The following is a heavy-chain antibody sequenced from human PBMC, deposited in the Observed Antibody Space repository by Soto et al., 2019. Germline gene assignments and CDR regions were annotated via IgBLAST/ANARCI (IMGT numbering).Heavy chain of an antibody. V-gene: IGHV6-1*01. Sequence: TSETLSLTCVISGDSVSSNGACWNWIRQSPSRGLQWLGRIYYRSKWFRDYAASVESRMAINPDTSRNQFSLQLNYVTPEDTAVYYCARVHCSAGTCLDGLDFWGQGTTVTVSS. CDR1: GDSVSSNGAC. J-gene: IGHJ6*02. CDR3: ARVHCSAGTCLDGLDF. D-gene: IGHD2-15*01. CDR2: IYYRSKWFR.